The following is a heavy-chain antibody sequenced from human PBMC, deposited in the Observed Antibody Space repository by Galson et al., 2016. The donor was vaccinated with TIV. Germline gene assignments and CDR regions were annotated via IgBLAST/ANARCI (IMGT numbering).Heavy chain of an antibody. Sequence: QSGAEVKKPGESLRISCKASEYFFGAYWIGWVRQMSGKDLEWMGIVYPGDSQTRYSPSFEGQVTLSVDKSISTAYLQWSSLRASDTAMYYCARLQGIGSGSYYGFWGKGTLVTVSS. D-gene: IGHD3-10*01. CDR1: EYFFGAYW. J-gene: IGHJ4*02. CDR3: ARLQGIGSGSYYGF. V-gene: IGHV5-51*01. CDR2: VYPGDSQT.